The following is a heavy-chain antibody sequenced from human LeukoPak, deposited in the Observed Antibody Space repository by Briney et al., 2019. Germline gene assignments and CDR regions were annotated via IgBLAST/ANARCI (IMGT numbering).Heavy chain of an antibody. Sequence: SETLSLTCTVSGGSISSSSYYWGWIRQPPGKGLEWIGSIYYSGSTYYNPSLKSRVTISVDTSKNQFSLKLSSVTAADTAVYYCARAGDSWTQYFDLWGRGTLVTVSS. CDR3: ARAGDSWTQYFDL. V-gene: IGHV4-39*01. D-gene: IGHD7-27*01. CDR1: GGSISSSSYY. CDR2: IYYSGST. J-gene: IGHJ2*01.